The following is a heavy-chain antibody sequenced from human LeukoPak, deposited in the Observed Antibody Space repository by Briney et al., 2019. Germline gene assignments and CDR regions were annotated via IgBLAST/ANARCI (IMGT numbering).Heavy chain of an antibody. Sequence: GGSLRLSCAASGFTVSSNYMSWVRQAPGKGLEWLSVIYSGGSTYYADSVKGRFTISRDNSKNTLYLQMNSLRAEDTAVYYCASDNAYCSGGSCYSVAFDIWGQGTMVTVSS. CDR3: ASDNAYCSGGSCYSVAFDI. D-gene: IGHD2-15*01. V-gene: IGHV3-53*01. CDR2: IYSGGST. J-gene: IGHJ3*02. CDR1: GFTVSSNY.